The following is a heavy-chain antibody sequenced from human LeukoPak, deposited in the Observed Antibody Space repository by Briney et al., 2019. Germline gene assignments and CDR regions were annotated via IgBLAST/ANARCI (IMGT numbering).Heavy chain of an antibody. V-gene: IGHV1-46*01. J-gene: IGHJ6*02. CDR2: INPSGGST. D-gene: IGHD2-15*01. Sequence: ASVKVTHKSSGYTFSIYYKHWVGQAPGQGLEWMGIINPSGGSTSYAEKFQGRVTMTRDTSTSKVYMEVSSLGSEDTAVYYCARVGAATDYYFYYGMDVLGQGATVTVCS. CDR1: GYTFSIYY. CDR3: ARVGAATDYYFYYGMDV.